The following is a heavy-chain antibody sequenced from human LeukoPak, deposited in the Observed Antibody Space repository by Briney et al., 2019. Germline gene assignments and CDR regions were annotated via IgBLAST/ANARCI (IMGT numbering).Heavy chain of an antibody. J-gene: IGHJ4*02. D-gene: IGHD3-10*01. CDR2: IYPSGGRT. Sequence: GASVKVSCKASGYTFTSYNMHWVRQAPGQGLEWMGIIYPSGGRTNYAQKFQGRVTMTRDTSTSTVYMDLGSLRSEDTAVYYCARDGPGIDYWGQGTLVTVSS. CDR3: ARDGPGIDY. V-gene: IGHV1-46*01. CDR1: GYTFTSYN.